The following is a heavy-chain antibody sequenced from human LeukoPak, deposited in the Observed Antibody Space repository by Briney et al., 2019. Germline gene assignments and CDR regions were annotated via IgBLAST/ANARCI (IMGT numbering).Heavy chain of an antibody. V-gene: IGHV3-21*01. CDR2: ISSSSSYI. J-gene: IGHJ5*02. CDR1: GFTFSSYK. D-gene: IGHD3-10*01. Sequence: PGGSLRLSCAASGFTFSSYKMNWVRQAPGKGLEWVSTISSSSSYIYYADSVKGRFTISRDNAKNSLYLQMNSLSAEDTAVYYCARDLGRGNANNWFDPWGQGTLVIVSS. CDR3: ARDLGRGNANNWFDP.